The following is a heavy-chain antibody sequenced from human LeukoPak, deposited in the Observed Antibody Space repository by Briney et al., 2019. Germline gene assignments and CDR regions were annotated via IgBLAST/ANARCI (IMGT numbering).Heavy chain of an antibody. CDR1: GFTFSSYS. Sequence: EGSLRLSCAASGFTFSSYSMNWVRQAPGKGLEWVSSISSSSSYIYYADSVKGRFTISRDNAKNSLYLQMNSLRAEDTAVYYCARSPRSMVRGVITHDYWGQGTLVTVSS. V-gene: IGHV3-21*01. J-gene: IGHJ4*02. CDR2: ISSSSSYI. D-gene: IGHD3-10*01. CDR3: ARSPRSMVRGVITHDY.